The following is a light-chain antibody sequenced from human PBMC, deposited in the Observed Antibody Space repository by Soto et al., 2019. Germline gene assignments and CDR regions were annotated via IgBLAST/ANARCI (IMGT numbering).Light chain of an antibody. CDR3: SSYTTGSTLPWV. V-gene: IGLV2-14*01. Sequence: QSVLTQPASVSGSPGQSITISCTGTSSDVGGYNFVSWYQQHPGKAPKLIIYEVTHRPSGVSNRFSGSKSCNTASLTIFGLQLEDEAVYYCSSYTTGSTLPWVFGTGTKVTVL. CDR1: SSDVGGYNF. CDR2: EVT. J-gene: IGLJ1*01.